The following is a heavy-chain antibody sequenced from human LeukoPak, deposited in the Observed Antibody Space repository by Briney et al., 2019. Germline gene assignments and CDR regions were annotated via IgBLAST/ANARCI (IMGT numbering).Heavy chain of an antibody. Sequence: GGSLRLSCAASGFTFSSYWMGWVRQAPGKGLEWVANIKQDGSEKYYVDSVKGRFTISRDNAKNSLYLQMNSLRAEDTAVYYCARSREILEWLLYRYYFDYWGQGTLVTVSS. J-gene: IGHJ4*02. V-gene: IGHV3-7*01. CDR3: ARSREILEWLLYRYYFDY. CDR1: GFTFSSYW. D-gene: IGHD3-3*01. CDR2: IKQDGSEK.